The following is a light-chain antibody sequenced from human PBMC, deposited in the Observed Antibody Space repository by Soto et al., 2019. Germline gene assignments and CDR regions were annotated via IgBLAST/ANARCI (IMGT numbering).Light chain of an antibody. Sequence: DIQMTQSPSTLSASVGDRVTITCRARQPISIWLAWYQQKPGKAPKLLIYDASILESGVPSRFSGSGSGTEFTLTISSLQPDDFATYYGQQYNTYRTFGQGTKVEIK. CDR3: QQYNTYRT. CDR1: QPISIW. CDR2: DAS. V-gene: IGKV1-5*01. J-gene: IGKJ1*01.